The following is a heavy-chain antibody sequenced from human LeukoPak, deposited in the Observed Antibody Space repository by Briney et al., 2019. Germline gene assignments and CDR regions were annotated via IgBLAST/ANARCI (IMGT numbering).Heavy chain of an antibody. CDR2: INHSGST. D-gene: IGHD5-18*01. J-gene: IGHJ2*01. V-gene: IGHV4-34*01. CDR3: ARGGYSYGYNWYFDL. CDR1: GGSFSGYY. Sequence: PSETLSLTCAVYGGSFSGYYGSWIRQPPGKGLEWIGEINHSGSTNYNPSLKSPVTISVDTSQDQFSLKLSSVTAANTAVYYCARGGYSYGYNWYFDLWGGGTLVTVSS.